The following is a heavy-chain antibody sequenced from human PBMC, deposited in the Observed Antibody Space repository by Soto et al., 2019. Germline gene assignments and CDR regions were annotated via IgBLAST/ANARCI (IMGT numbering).Heavy chain of an antibody. J-gene: IGHJ6*02. CDR2: ISAYNGNT. Sequence: ASVKVSCKASGYTFTSYGISWVRQAPGQGLEWMGWISAYNGNTNYAQKLQGRVTMTTDTSTSTAYMELRSLRSDDTAVYYCARTGKVDILGGVAATPGRHYYYYGMDVWGQGTTVTVSS. D-gene: IGHD2-15*01. CDR3: ARTGKVDILGGVAATPGRHYYYYGMDV. CDR1: GYTFTSYG. V-gene: IGHV1-18*01.